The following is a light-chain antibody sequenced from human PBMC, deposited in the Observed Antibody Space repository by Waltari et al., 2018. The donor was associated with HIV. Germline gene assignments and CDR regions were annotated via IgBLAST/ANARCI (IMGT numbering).Light chain of an antibody. V-gene: IGLV2-14*03. CDR1: SSDVGGYNY. CDR3: SSYTSSSTHV. CDR2: EVN. Sequence: QSALTQPASVSASPGQSITISCTGTSSDVGGYNYVSWYRQHPGEAPKVIIYEVNRRPSGVSNRFTASKSGNTASLAISGLQPEDEADYFCSSYTSSSTHVFGPGTKVTV. J-gene: IGLJ1*01.